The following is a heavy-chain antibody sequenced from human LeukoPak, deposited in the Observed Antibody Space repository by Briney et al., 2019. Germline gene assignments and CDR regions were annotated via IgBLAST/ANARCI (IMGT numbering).Heavy chain of an antibody. CDR2: INHNGDAI. J-gene: IGHJ4*02. CDR3: ARDYDWALDF. Sequence: PGGSLRLSCAASGFPFSSRVMSWVRQAPGKGLEWIAYINHNGDAIYYPEFVKGRFIISRDNAKNTLFLQMNDLRDEDTAVYYCARDYDWALDFWGQGTRVTVSS. V-gene: IGHV3-48*02. D-gene: IGHD3-9*01. CDR1: GFPFSSRV.